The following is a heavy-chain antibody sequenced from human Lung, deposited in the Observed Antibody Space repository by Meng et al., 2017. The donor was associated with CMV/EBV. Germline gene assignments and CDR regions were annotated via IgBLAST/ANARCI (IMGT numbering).Heavy chain of an antibody. CDR2: ITSSSSYI. Sequence: SCAASGFTYSRYSMNWVRQAPGKGLEWVSSITSSSSYIYYADSVKGRFTTSRDNARNSLYLQMTSLRAEDTAVYYCARDSGAYYDSSGFHFGGQAXLVTVSS. D-gene: IGHD3-22*01. V-gene: IGHV3-21*01. CDR3: ARDSGAYYDSSGFHF. J-gene: IGHJ4*02. CDR1: GFTYSRYS.